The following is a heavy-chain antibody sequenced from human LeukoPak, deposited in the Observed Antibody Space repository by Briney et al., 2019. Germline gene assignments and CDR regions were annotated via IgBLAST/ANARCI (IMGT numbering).Heavy chain of an antibody. CDR2: INADGSTT. Sequence: GGSLRLSCAASGSGFTFNNYWMHWVRQAPGKGLVWVSRINADGSTTSYADSVRGRFTISRDNAMNTLYLQMNSLRAEDTAVYYCATLISGWSLYWGQGTLVTVSS. V-gene: IGHV3-74*01. J-gene: IGHJ4*02. CDR3: ATLISGWSLY. CDR1: GSGFTFNNYW. D-gene: IGHD6-19*01.